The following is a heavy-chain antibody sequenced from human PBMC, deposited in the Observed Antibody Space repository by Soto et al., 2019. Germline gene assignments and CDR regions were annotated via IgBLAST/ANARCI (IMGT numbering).Heavy chain of an antibody. V-gene: IGHV3-48*01. CDR1: GFTFSTYG. CDR3: TRDQDGTPDFDH. CDR2: IGSGTSGIK. D-gene: IGHD1-1*01. Sequence: GGSLRLSCTPSGFTFSTYGMNWVRQAPEKGLEWVSHIGSGTSGIKHYADSERGRFTNSRDNAKNSLYLQMDSPGAEDTAVYYCTRDQDGTPDFDHWGQGTLVTVSS. J-gene: IGHJ4*02.